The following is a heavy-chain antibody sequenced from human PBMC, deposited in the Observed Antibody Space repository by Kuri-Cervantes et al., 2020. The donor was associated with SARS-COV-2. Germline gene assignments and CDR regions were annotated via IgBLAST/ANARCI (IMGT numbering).Heavy chain of an antibody. V-gene: IGHV4-39*07. CDR1: GGSISSSSYY. J-gene: IGHJ5*02. D-gene: IGHD3-22*01. Sequence: SETLSLTCTVSGGSISSSSYYWGWIRQPPGKGLEWIGSIYYSGSTYYNPSLRSRLTISLDTSKNQFFLDLTSVTAADTAVYYCARDQNSYDSTGYHWFDPWGQGTLVTVSS. CDR3: ARDQNSYDSTGYHWFDP. CDR2: IYYSGST.